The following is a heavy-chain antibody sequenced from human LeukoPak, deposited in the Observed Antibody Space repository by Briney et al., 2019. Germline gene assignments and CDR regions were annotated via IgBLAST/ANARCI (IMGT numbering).Heavy chain of an antibody. CDR2: ISAYNGNT. Sequence: GASVKVSCEASGYTFTSYGISWVRQAPGQGVEWMGWISAYNGNTNYAQKLQGRVTMTTDTSTSTAYMELRSLRSDDTAVYYCARVQQRNKELDYCGQGTLVTVSS. CDR3: ARVQQRNKELDY. J-gene: IGHJ4*02. D-gene: IGHD6-13*01. CDR1: GYTFTSYG. V-gene: IGHV1-18*01.